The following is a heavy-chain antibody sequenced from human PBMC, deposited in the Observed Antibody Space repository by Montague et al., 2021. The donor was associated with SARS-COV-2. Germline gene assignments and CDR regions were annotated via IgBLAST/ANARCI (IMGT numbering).Heavy chain of an antibody. D-gene: IGHD2-21*01. J-gene: IGHJ4*02. CDR2: IYHSGNT. CDR1: RGSFHIFS. CDR3: ARGSRVVGITPGFRY. Sequence: SETRSLTCAVYRGSFHIFSWGWIRQSPGKGLEWIGEIYHSGNTNYNPSLKSRVTISVDTSKNQFSLNLTSVTAADTAMYYCARGSRVVGITPGFRYWGQGTQVAVSS. V-gene: IGHV4-34*01.